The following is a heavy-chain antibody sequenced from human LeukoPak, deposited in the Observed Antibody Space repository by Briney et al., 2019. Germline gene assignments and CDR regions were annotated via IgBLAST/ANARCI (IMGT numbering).Heavy chain of an antibody. CDR3: ARGGPLGDWYFDL. CDR1: GDSISGYY. J-gene: IGHJ2*01. D-gene: IGHD1-26*01. V-gene: IGHV4-4*07. CDR2: IYSSGGT. Sequence: PSETVSLTCSVSGDSISGYYWSWIRQPAGKGLEWIGRIYSSGGTNYNPSLKSPVTMSVDTSKNQFSLKLSSVTAADTAVYYCARGGPLGDWYFDLWGRGTLVIVSS.